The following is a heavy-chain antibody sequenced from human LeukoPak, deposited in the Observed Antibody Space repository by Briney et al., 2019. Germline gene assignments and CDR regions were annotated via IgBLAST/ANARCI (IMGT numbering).Heavy chain of an antibody. Sequence: PSETLSLTCTVSGGSISSYYWSWIRQPPGKGLEWIGYIHYSGSTNYNPSLKSRVTISVDTSKNQFSLKLSSVTAADTAVYYCARFPSRDGYYDSSGYYLWGQGTLVTVSS. D-gene: IGHD3-22*01. CDR3: ARFPSRDGYYDSSGYYL. J-gene: IGHJ4*02. V-gene: IGHV4-59*08. CDR1: GGSISSYY. CDR2: IHYSGST.